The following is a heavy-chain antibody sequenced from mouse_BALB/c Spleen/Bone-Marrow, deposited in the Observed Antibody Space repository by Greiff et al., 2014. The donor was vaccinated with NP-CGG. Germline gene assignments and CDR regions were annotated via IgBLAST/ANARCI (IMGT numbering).Heavy chain of an antibody. CDR3: AMITTIAY. J-gene: IGHJ3*01. D-gene: IGHD2-4*01. CDR1: GFTFSSYA. CDR2: ISSGGSYT. V-gene: IGHV5-9-1*01. Sequence: EVKLVESGGGLVKPGGSLKLSCAASGFTFSSYAMSWVRQTPEKRLEWVASISSGGSYTYYLDSVKGRFTISRDNAKNTLYLQMSSLRSEDTAMYYCAMITTIAYWGQGTLVTVS.